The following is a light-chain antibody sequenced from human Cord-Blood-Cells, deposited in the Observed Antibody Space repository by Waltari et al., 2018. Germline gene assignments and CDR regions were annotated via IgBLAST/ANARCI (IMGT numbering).Light chain of an antibody. CDR2: GAS. V-gene: IGKV3-20*01. Sequence: EFVLTQSPGTMSLSPGERATLSCRASQSVSSSYLAWYQQKPGQAPRLHIYGASSRATGIPDRFSGSGSGTDFTLTISRLEPEDFAVYYCQQYGSPPQTFGQGTKVEIK. CDR3: QQYGSPPQT. CDR1: QSVSSSY. J-gene: IGKJ1*01.